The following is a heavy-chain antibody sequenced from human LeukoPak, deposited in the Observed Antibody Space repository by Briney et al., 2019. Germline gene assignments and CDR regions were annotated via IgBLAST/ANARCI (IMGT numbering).Heavy chain of an antibody. D-gene: IGHD3-9*01. CDR2: IYYSGST. CDR1: GGSISSSSYY. V-gene: IGHV4-39*07. CDR3: ARVEPNYDNLTGYYRSYFDH. J-gene: IGHJ4*02. Sequence: SETLSLTCTVSGGSISSSSYYWGWIRQPPGKGLEWIGSIYYSGSTYYNPSLKSRVTISVDTSKNQFSLKLSSVTAADTAVYYCARVEPNYDNLTGYYRSYFDHWGQGTLVTVSS.